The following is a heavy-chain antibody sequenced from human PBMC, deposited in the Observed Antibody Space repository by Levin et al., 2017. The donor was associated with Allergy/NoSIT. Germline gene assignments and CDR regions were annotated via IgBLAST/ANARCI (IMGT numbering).Heavy chain of an antibody. V-gene: IGHV4-34*01. D-gene: IGHD3-10*01. Sequence: SQTLSLTCAVYGGSFSGYYWSWIRQSPGKGLEWIGEINHSGSTTYNPSLKSQGTISVDTSKNQFSLKLSSVTAADTAVYYCARGAGAWRGPKYFEHWGQGTLVSVSS. J-gene: IGHJ1*01. CDR1: GGSFSGYY. CDR2: INHSGST. CDR3: ARGAGAWRGPKYFEH.